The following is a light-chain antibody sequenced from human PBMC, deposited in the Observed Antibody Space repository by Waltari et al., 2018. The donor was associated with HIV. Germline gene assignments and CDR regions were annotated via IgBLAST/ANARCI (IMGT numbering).Light chain of an antibody. CDR3: QQYESFSRT. V-gene: IGKV1-5*03. CDR1: QTIDRW. J-gene: IGKJ1*01. Sequence: DIQMTPSPSPLSAFVGDRVTITCRASQTIDRWLAWYQQKPGRAPKLLVYKASNLESGVPSRFRGSGSVTEFTLTISGLQPDDSAIYYCQQYESFSRTFGQGTKVEI. CDR2: KAS.